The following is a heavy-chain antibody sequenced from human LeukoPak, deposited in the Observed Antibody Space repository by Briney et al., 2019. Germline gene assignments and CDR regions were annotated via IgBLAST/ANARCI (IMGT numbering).Heavy chain of an antibody. Sequence: GGSLRLSCVVSGFTFSSYAMNWVRQAPGKGLEWVSHISSDGNTESYVDAPRGRFTMSRDNDKNSLFLLINSLRVEDTAVYYFARDSVNGPFVISLDLWGQGALVTVSS. J-gene: IGHJ4*02. CDR3: ARDSVNGPFVISLDL. CDR1: GFTFSSYA. CDR2: ISSDGNTE. V-gene: IGHV3-48*03. D-gene: IGHD2-8*01.